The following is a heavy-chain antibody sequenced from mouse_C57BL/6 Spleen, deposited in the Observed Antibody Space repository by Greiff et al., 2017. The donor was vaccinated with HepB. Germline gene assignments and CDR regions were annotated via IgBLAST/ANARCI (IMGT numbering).Heavy chain of an antibody. CDR3: ASGLWQNPFAY. V-gene: IGHV1-22*01. J-gene: IGHJ3*01. CDR2: INPNNGGT. Sequence: EVQLQQSGPELVKPGASVKMSCKASGYTFTDYNMHWVKQSHGKSLEWIGYINPNNGGTSYNQKFKGKATLTVNKSSRTAYMEIRSLTSDDSAVYDCASGLWQNPFAYWGQGTLVTVSA. CDR1: GYTFTDYN. D-gene: IGHD1-1*02.